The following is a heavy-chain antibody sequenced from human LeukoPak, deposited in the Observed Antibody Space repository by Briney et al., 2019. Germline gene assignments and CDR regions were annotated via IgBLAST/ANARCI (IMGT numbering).Heavy chain of an antibody. D-gene: IGHD1-26*01. CDR2: INQDGSET. J-gene: IGHJ4*02. CDR3: ASAAGWESAY. CDR1: GTTFDTDY. Sequence: GGSLRISCAASGTTFDTDYMTGVRQTPEKGLEWVANINQDGSETNYVDSVKGRFTISRDNAKKSLYLQMNSLRVEDTAVYYCASAAGWESAYWGQGTLVTVSS. V-gene: IGHV3-7*01.